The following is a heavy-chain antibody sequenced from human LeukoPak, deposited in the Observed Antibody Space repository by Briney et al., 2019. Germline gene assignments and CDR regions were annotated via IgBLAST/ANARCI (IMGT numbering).Heavy chain of an antibody. D-gene: IGHD6-13*01. Sequence: PGGSLRLSCAASGFTFSSYSMNWVRQAPEKGLEWVSSISSSSSYIYYADSVKGRFTISRDNAKNSLYLQMNSLRAEDTAVYYCARDLTYSSSWYWTFDYWGQGTLVTVSS. CDR3: ARDLTYSSSWYWTFDY. CDR1: GFTFSSYS. V-gene: IGHV3-21*01. CDR2: ISSSSSYI. J-gene: IGHJ4*02.